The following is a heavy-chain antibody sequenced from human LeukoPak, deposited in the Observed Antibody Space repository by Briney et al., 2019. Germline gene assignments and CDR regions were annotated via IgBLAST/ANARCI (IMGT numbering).Heavy chain of an antibody. D-gene: IGHD3-22*01. CDR1: GGSISSYY. CDR2: IYYSGST. CDR3: ARLVDYYDSNGYPDF. Sequence: PSETLSLTCTVSGGSISSYYWSWIRQPPGKGLEWIGYIYYSGSTNYNPSLKSRVTISVDTSKNQFSLKLSSVTAADTAVYYCARLVDYYDSNGYPDFWGQGTLVTVSS. J-gene: IGHJ4*02. V-gene: IGHV4-59*08.